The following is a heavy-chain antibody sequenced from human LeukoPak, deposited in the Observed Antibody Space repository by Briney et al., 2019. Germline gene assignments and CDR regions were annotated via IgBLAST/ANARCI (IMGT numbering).Heavy chain of an antibody. V-gene: IGHV3-21*01. Sequence: GGSLRLSCAASGFTFSSYSRNWVRQAPGKGLKWVSSISSSSSYIYYADSVKGRFTISRDNAKNSLYLQMNSLRAEDTAVYYCARAPSGGYYGSGSYYKSYYYGMDVWGQGTTVTVSS. D-gene: IGHD3-10*01. CDR3: ARAPSGGYYGSGSYYKSYYYGMDV. CDR2: ISSSSSYI. J-gene: IGHJ6*02. CDR1: GFTFSSYS.